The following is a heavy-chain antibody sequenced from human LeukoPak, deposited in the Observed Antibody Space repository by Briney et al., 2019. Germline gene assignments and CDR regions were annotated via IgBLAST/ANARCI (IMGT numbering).Heavy chain of an antibody. D-gene: IGHD3-16*01. Sequence: PSETLSLTCAVSGVSIGSSYWWSWVRQPPGKGLEWIGEIYHSGGTNYNPSLQSRVTISLDKSENQFSLKLTSVTAADTAVYFCARDLRGMIDYWGQGTLVTVSS. CDR3: ARDLRGMIDY. CDR2: IYHSGGT. J-gene: IGHJ4*02. V-gene: IGHV4-4*02. CDR1: GVSIGSSYW.